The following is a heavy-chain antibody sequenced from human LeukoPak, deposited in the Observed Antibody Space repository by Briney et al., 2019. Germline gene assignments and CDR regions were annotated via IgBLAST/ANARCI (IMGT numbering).Heavy chain of an antibody. CDR3: VRDRADYYGTSGSYAWFDP. D-gene: IGHD3-22*01. J-gene: IGHJ5*02. V-gene: IGHV4-59*12. CDR2: IYYSGNT. Sequence: SETLSLTCTVSGDSITNYYWSWYRQPPGQGLEWIGYIYYSGNTNYNPSLKSRVTISVDKSKTQFSLKLSSVTAADTAVYYCVRDRADYYGTSGSYAWFDPWGQGILVTVSS. CDR1: GDSITNYY.